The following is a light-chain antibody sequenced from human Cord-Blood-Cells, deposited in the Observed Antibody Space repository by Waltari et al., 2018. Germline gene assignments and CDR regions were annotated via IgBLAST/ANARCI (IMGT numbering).Light chain of an antibody. CDR2: DVS. CDR3: SSYTSSSTV. J-gene: IGLJ3*02. Sequence: QSALTQPASVSGSPGQSITLSCPGTSSDVGGYTYVSWYQQHPGKAPKLMIYDVSNRPSGVSNRFSGSKSGNTASLTISGLQAEDEADYYCSSYTSSSTVFGGGTKLTVL. V-gene: IGLV2-14*01. CDR1: SSDVGGYTY.